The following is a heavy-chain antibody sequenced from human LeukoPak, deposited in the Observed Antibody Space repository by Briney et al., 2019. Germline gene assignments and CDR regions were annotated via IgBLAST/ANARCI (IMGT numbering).Heavy chain of an antibody. J-gene: IGHJ5*02. CDR2: IYYSGSS. V-gene: IGHV4-31*03. D-gene: IGHD2-21*02. CDR1: GGSISSGGYY. Sequence: SETLSLTCTVSGGSISSGGYYWSWLRQHPGKGLEWIGYIYYSGSSYYNPSLKSRVTISVDTSKNQFSLKLSSATAADTAVYYCARGEPLCGGDCYGWGNNWFDPWGQGTLVTVSS. CDR3: ARGEPLCGGDCYGWGNNWFDP.